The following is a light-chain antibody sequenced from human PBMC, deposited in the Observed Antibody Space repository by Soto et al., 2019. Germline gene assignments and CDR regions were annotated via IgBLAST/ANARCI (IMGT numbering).Light chain of an antibody. J-gene: IGKJ1*01. V-gene: IGKV3-11*01. CDR3: QQRSDWPWT. CDR2: EAS. Sequence: EIVLTQSPATLSLSPGERATLSCRASQSVSSYLAWYQQKPGQAPRLLMYEASNRATGIPARFSGGGSGTDFTLTISSLEPVDFAVYYCQQRSDWPWTFGQGTKVEIK. CDR1: QSVSSY.